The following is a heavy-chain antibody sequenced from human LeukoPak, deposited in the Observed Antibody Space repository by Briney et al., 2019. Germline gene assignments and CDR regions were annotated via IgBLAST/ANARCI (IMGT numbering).Heavy chain of an antibody. J-gene: IGHJ4*02. CDR2: LYSDDSA. Sequence: GGSLRLSCVASGFSTGSGYMTWARQAPGKALEWVSLLYSDDSAYYPDSVKCRFTISRDNSKSTLHLQMDTLRTEDTAMYYCARDPWQGSTTLHWGQGIMVTVSS. CDR3: ARDPWQGSTTLH. V-gene: IGHV3-66*02. D-gene: IGHD1-26*01. CDR1: GFSTGSGY.